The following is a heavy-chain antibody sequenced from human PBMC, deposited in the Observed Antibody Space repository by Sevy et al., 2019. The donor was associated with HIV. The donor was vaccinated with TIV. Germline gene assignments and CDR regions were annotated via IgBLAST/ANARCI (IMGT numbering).Heavy chain of an antibody. V-gene: IGHV4-38-2*02. CDR2: SLHAGST. Sequence: SETLSLTCTVSGYSISSGYYWGWIRPPPGRGLEWIGSSLHAGSTYCNRSLESRVTISVDTSKNQFSLKMSAVTAADTDVYYWERGLYLDYWGQGILVTVSS. CDR1: GYSISSGYY. CDR3: ERGLYLDY. J-gene: IGHJ4*02. D-gene: IGHD1-26*01.